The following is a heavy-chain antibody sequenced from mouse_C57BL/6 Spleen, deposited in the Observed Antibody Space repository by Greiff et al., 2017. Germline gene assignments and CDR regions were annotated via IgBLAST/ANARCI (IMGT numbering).Heavy chain of an antibody. CDR3: ARTFITTVVAPFDY. J-gene: IGHJ2*01. CDR2: ISSGSSTI. CDR1: GFTFSDYG. D-gene: IGHD1-1*01. Sequence: EVQLVESGGGLVKPGGSLKLSCAASGFTFSDYGMHWVRQAPEKGLEWVAYISSGSSTISYADTVKGRFSISRDNAKNTLFLQMTSLRSEDTAMYYCARTFITTVVAPFDYWGQGTTLTVSS. V-gene: IGHV5-17*01.